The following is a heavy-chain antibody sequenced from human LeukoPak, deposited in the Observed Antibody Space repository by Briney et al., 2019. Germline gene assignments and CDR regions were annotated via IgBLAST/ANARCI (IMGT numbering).Heavy chain of an antibody. Sequence: GASVKVSCKASGYTFTVYYMHWVRQAPGQGLEWMGWINPNSGGTNYAQKFQGRVTMTRDTSISTAYMELSRLRSDDTAVYYCARADSFYGDYGAYYYYGMDVWGQGTTVTVSS. CDR2: INPNSGGT. V-gene: IGHV1-2*02. D-gene: IGHD4-17*01. CDR3: ARADSFYGDYGAYYYYGMDV. J-gene: IGHJ6*02. CDR1: GYTFTVYY.